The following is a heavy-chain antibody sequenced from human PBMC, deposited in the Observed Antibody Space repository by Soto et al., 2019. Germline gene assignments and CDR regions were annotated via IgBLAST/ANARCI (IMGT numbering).Heavy chain of an antibody. V-gene: IGHV3-15*01. Sequence: PGGSVRLSCAASGFPFSNAWMSLVRQSPGKGLEWVGRIKIKTDGGTTDYAAPVKGRFTISRDDSKNTLYLQMNSLKTEDTAVYYCTYYDFWSGYYYYGMDVWGQGTTVTVSS. CDR3: TYYDFWSGYYYYGMDV. J-gene: IGHJ6*02. D-gene: IGHD3-3*01. CDR2: IKIKTDGGTT. CDR1: GFPFSNAW.